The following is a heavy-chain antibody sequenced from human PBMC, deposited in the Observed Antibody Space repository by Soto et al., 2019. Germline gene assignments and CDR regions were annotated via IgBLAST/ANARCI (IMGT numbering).Heavy chain of an antibody. V-gene: IGHV4-39*01. CDR2: IYYSGST. Sequence: QLQLQESGPGLVKPPETLSLTCTVSGGSISSSSYYWGWIRQPPGKGLEWIGSIYYSGSTYYNPSLKSRVTISVDTSKNQFSLKLSSVTAADTAVYYCARQFKGVLLYYFDYWGQGTLVTVSS. CDR3: ARQFKGVLLYYFDY. J-gene: IGHJ4*02. CDR1: GGSISSSSYY.